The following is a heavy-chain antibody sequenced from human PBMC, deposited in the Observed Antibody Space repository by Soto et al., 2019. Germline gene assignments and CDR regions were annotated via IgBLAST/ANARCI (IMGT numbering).Heavy chain of an antibody. CDR2: INPNSGGT. D-gene: IGHD2-15*01. V-gene: IGHV1-2*02. CDR1: GYTFTGYY. CDR3: ARELPKDLYFDY. J-gene: IGHJ4*02. Sequence: AASVKVSCKASGYTFTGYYMHWVRQAPGQGLEWMGWINPNSGGTNYAQKFQGRVTMTRDTSVSTAYMELSRLRSDDTAVYYCARELPKDLYFDYWGQGTLVTVSS.